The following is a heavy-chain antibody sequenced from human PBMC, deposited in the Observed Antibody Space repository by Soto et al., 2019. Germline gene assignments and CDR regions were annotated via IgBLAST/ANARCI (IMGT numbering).Heavy chain of an antibody. J-gene: IGHJ6*02. CDR2: VHHSWGS. V-gene: IGHV4-59*08. Sequence: QVQLQESGPGLVKPSETLSLSCTVSGGSISSYYWSWIRQPPGKGMEWIGYVHHSWGSTYNPSLQSRIAISQDTSKSQFSLKLTFVTATDTAVYYCAGQGFGALHGLVDVWGQGTTVTVSS. CDR3: AGQGFGALHGLVDV. D-gene: IGHD3-10*01. CDR1: GGSISSYY.